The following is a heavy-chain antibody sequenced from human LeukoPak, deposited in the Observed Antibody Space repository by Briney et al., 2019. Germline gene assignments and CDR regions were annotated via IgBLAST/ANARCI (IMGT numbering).Heavy chain of an antibody. CDR3: ARAYGMDV. CDR2: INPDGSST. CDR1: GFTFSIYW. Sequence: GGSLRLSCAASGFTFSIYWMHWVRQAPGKGLVWVSRINPDGSSTNYADSVKGRFTISRDNAKNTLYLQMNSLRVEDTSVYYCARAYGMDVWGQGTTVTVSS. J-gene: IGHJ6*02. V-gene: IGHV3-74*01.